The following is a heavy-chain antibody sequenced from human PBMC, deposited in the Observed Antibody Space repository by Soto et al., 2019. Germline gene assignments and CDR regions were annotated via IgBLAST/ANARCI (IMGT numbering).Heavy chain of an antibody. Sequence: EVQLVESGGGLVQPGGSLRLSCAASRFTVSSNYMSWVRQAPGKGLEWVSVIYSGGSTYYADSVKGRFTISRDNSKNTLYLQMNSLRAEDTAVYYCARDSMITFGGVIVPSDAFDIWGQGTMVTVSS. J-gene: IGHJ3*02. CDR1: RFTVSSNY. CDR3: ARDSMITFGGVIVPSDAFDI. CDR2: IYSGGST. V-gene: IGHV3-66*01. D-gene: IGHD3-16*02.